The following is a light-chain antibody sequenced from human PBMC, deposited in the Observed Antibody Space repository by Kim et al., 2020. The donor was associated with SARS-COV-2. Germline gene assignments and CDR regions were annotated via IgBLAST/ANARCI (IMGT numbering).Light chain of an antibody. Sequence: ALGQKVRIACQGDSLRRYEARWYNQKPGQALVLVIYGKNTRPSGIPDRFSGSSSGDTASLTITGAQAEDEGDYYCNSRDTSGNHWVFGGGTQLTVL. CDR2: GKN. V-gene: IGLV3-19*01. CDR3: NSRDTSGNHWV. CDR1: SLRRYE. J-gene: IGLJ3*02.